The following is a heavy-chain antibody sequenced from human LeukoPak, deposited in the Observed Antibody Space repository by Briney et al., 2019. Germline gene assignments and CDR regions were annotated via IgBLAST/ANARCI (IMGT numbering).Heavy chain of an antibody. Sequence: GGSLRLSCAASGFTFSDYYMSWIRQAPGKGLEWVSYISSSSSYTNYADSVKGRFTISRDNAKNSLYLQMNSLRAEDTAVYYCARSPTFYDILTGYYNYYYYYGMDVWGQGTTVTVSS. CDR2: ISSSSSYT. D-gene: IGHD3-9*01. V-gene: IGHV3-11*03. CDR3: ARSPTFYDILTGYYNYYYYYGMDV. J-gene: IGHJ6*02. CDR1: GFTFSDYY.